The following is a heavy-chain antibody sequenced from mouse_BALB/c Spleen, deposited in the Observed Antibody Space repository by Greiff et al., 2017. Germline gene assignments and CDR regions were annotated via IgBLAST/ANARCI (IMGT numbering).Heavy chain of an antibody. D-gene: IGHD4-1*01. Sequence: DVKLVESGGGLVKPGGSLKLSCAASGFTFSSYAMSWVRQTPEKRLEWVATISSGGSYTYYPDSVKGRFTISRDNAKNTLYLQMSSLRSEDTAMYYCARHGWDGTPFAYWGQGTLVTVSA. CDR3: ARHGWDGTPFAY. CDR1: GFTFSSYA. V-gene: IGHV5-9-3*01. J-gene: IGHJ3*01. CDR2: ISSGGSYT.